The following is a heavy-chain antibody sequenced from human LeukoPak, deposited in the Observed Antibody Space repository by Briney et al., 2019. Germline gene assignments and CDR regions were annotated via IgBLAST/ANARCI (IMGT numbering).Heavy chain of an antibody. V-gene: IGHV4-59*01. D-gene: IGHD2-15*01. CDR2: IYYSGST. J-gene: IGHJ6*03. CDR3: ARADVARYYYYMDV. CDR1: GGSISSYY. Sequence: SETLSLTCTVSGGSISSYYWSWIRQPSGKGLEWIGYIYYSGSTNYNPSLKSRVTISVDTSKNQFSLKLSSVTAADTAVYYCARADVARYYYYMDVWGKGTTVTVSS.